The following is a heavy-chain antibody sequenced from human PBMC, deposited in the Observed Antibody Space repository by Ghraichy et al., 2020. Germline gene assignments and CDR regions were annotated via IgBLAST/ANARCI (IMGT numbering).Heavy chain of an antibody. CDR2: ISGSGGST. Sequence: GGSLRLSCAASGFTFRSYAMSWVRQAPGKGLEWVSAISGSGGSTYYADSVKGRFTISRDNSKNTLYLQMNSLRAEDTAVYYCAKLRPDSSGYYYGNWFDPWGQGTLVTVSS. V-gene: IGHV3-23*01. CDR1: GFTFRSYA. J-gene: IGHJ5*02. CDR3: AKLRPDSSGYYYGNWFDP. D-gene: IGHD3-22*01.